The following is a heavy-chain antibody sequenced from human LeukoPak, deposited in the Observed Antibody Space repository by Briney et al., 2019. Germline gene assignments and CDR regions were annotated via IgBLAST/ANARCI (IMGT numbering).Heavy chain of an antibody. CDR3: VRHYCSSTRCYSFSD. J-gene: IGHJ4*02. Sequence: SETLSLTCIVSRASLSNYYWSWIRQSPGKGLEWIGYIFSSGSINYNPSLKSRVTISLDTSKHQFSLKLSSVTAADTAIYYCVRHYCSSTRCYSFSDWGQGTLVTVSS. CDR1: RASLSNYY. CDR2: IFSSGSI. V-gene: IGHV4-59*08. D-gene: IGHD2-2*01.